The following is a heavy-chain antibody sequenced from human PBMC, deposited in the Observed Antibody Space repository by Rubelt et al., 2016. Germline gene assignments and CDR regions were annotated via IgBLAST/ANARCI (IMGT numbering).Heavy chain of an antibody. D-gene: IGHD6-19*01. CDR2: INPSGGST. V-gene: IGHV1-46*01. J-gene: IGHJ5*02. Sequence: QVQLVQPGAEVKKPGASVKVSCKASGYTFTSYYMHWVRQAPGQGLEWMGIINPSGGSTSYAQKCQGRVTMTRDTSTSTVYMELSSLRSEDTAVYYCAGVIWGSGWSNNWFDPWGQGTLVTVSS. CDR1: GYTFTSYY. CDR3: AGVIWGSGWSNNWFDP.